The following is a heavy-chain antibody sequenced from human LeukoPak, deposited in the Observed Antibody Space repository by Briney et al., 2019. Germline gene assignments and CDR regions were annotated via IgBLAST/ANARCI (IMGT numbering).Heavy chain of an antibody. Sequence: GGSLRLSCAASGFTFSNSWMTWVRQAPGKGLEWVAYMKEDGTEIYYVDSVKGRFTISRDNAKNSLYLQMNSLRDEDTAIYYCARGVYAFDIWGQGTMVTVSS. V-gene: IGHV3-7*01. CDR1: GFTFSNSW. CDR2: MKEDGTEI. CDR3: ARGVYAFDI. J-gene: IGHJ3*02.